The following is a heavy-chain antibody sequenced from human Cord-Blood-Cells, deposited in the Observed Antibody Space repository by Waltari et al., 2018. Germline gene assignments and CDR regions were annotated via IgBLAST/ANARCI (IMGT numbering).Heavy chain of an antibody. CDR3: ARDPTWSDAFDI. J-gene: IGHJ3*02. Sequence: QVQLQESGPGLVKPSETLSLTCTVSGGSISSYYWSWIRQPAGKGLEWIGRIYTSGSTDNNPRLKGLVTMSVDTSKNPFSLKLSSVTASDTAVYYCARDPTWSDAFDIWGQGTRVTVSS. V-gene: IGHV4-4*07. CDR2: IYTSGST. D-gene: IGHD2-8*02. CDR1: GGSISSYY.